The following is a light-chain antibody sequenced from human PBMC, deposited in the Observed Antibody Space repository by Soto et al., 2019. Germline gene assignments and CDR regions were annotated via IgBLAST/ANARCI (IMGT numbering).Light chain of an antibody. J-gene: IGKJ2*01. CDR3: QQYFSPPRYT. CDR2: WAS. CDR1: QNLLSSSNKKHY. Sequence: IVMTQSPDSLAVSLGERATINCKSSQNLLSSSNKKHYLAWYQQKPGKAPKLLIYWASSREPGVPERFSGSGSATDFTLTISNLQAEDVAVYYCQQYFSPPRYTFGQGTKLEIK. V-gene: IGKV4-1*01.